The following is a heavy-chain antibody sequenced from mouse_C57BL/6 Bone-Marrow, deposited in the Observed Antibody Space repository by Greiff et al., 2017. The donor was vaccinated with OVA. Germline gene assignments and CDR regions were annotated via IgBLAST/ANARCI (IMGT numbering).Heavy chain of an antibody. CDR3: ASPSIVTTRYYAMDY. J-gene: IGHJ4*01. D-gene: IGHD2-5*01. Sequence: EVKLVESGGGLVQPGESLKLSCESNEYEFPSHDMSWVRKTPEKRLELVAAINSDGGSTYYPDTMERRFNISRDNTKKTLYLQMSSLRSEDTALYYCASPSIVTTRYYAMDYWGQGTSVTVSS. CDR1: EYEFPSHD. V-gene: IGHV5-2*03. CDR2: INSDGGST.